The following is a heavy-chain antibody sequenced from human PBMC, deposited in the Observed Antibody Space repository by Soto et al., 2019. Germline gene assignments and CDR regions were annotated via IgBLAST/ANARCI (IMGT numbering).Heavy chain of an antibody. CDR2: VYHTGRT. Sequence: KPSETLSLTCTVSGGSFKSGSYSWSWLRQPPGKGLEWIGYVYHTGRTSYNPSLKSRVSISMDTSKNQFSLNLDSVTAADTAVYFCARDFAYFDSWGQGTLVTVS. CDR3: ARDFAYFDS. CDR1: GGSFKSGSYS. J-gene: IGHJ4*02. D-gene: IGHD3-3*01. V-gene: IGHV4-61*01.